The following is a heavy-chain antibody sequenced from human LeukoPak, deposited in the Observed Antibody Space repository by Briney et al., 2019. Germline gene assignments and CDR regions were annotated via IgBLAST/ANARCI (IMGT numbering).Heavy chain of an antibody. D-gene: IGHD6-19*01. CDR1: GFTFSSYS. CDR2: ISSSSSYI. J-gene: IGHJ3*02. Sequence: GGSLRLSCAASGFTFSSYSMNWVRQAPGKGLEWVSSISSSSSYIYYADSVKGRLTISRDNAKNSLYLQMNSLRAEDTAVYYCARELAADDAFDIWGQGTMVTVSS. V-gene: IGHV3-21*01. CDR3: ARELAADDAFDI.